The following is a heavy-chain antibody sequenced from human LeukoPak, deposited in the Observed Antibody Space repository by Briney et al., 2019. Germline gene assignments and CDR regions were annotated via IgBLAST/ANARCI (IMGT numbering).Heavy chain of an antibody. CDR3: ARVVIAAAGKGKSYYMDV. CDR2: INPNSGGT. J-gene: IGHJ6*03. CDR1: GYTFTGYY. V-gene: IGHV1-2*02. Sequence: ASVKVSRKASGYTFTGYYMHWVRQAPGQGLEWMGWINPNSGGTNYAQKFQGRVTMTRDTSISTAYMELSRLRSDDTAVYYCARVVIAAAGKGKSYYMDVWGKGTTVTVSS. D-gene: IGHD6-13*01.